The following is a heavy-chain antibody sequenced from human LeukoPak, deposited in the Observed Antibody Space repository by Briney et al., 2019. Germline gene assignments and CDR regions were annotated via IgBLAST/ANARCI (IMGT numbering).Heavy chain of an antibody. CDR2: ISGSGGST. Sequence: GGSLRLSCAASGFTFSSYAMSWVRQAPGKGLEWVSAISGSGGSTYYADSVKGRFTISGDNSKNTLYLQMNSLRAEDAAVYYCAKVVYSGYGNFDYWGQGTLVTVSS. D-gene: IGHD5-12*01. V-gene: IGHV3-23*01. J-gene: IGHJ4*02. CDR1: GFTFSSYA. CDR3: AKVVYSGYGNFDY.